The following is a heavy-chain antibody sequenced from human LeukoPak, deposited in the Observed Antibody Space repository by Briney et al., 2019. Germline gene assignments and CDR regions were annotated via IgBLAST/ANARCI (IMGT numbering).Heavy chain of an antibody. D-gene: IGHD6-13*01. J-gene: IGHJ5*02. CDR3: ARDGGQCSSSWKENWFDP. CDR2: ISSSSSYI. Sequence: PGGSLRLSCAASGFTFSSYSMNWVRQAPGKGLEWVSSISSSSSYIYHADSVKGRFTISRDNAKNSLYLRMNSLRAEDTAVYYCARDGGQCSSSWKENWFDPWGQGTLVTVSS. V-gene: IGHV3-21*01. CDR1: GFTFSSYS.